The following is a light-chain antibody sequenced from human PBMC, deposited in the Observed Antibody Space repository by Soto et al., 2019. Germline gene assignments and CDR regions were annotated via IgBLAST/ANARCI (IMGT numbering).Light chain of an antibody. Sequence: QTVVTQEPSLTVSPGGTVTLTCASSPGAVTSDYYPNWLQQKPGQAPRSLFHCTYKRHFWTPARFSGSLLGGKAALTVSDVQPEDEADYYCLLYHGAAQVFGGGPQLTV. CDR2: CTY. CDR3: LLYHGAAQV. CDR1: PGAVTSDYY. J-gene: IGLJ3*02. V-gene: IGLV7-43*01.